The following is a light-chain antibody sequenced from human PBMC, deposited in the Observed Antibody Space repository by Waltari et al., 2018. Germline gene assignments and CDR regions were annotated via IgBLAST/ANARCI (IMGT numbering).Light chain of an antibody. CDR2: DVS. V-gene: IGLV2-14*03. J-gene: IGLJ3*02. Sequence: QSALTQPASVSGSPGQSITFSCTGTSSDVGGYNYVSWYQQHPGKAPNLMIYDVSNRPSGVSSRFAGSKSGNTASLTISGLQDEDEADYYCSSYTTSSRVFGGGTKLTVL. CDR3: SSYTTSSRV. CDR1: SSDVGGYNY.